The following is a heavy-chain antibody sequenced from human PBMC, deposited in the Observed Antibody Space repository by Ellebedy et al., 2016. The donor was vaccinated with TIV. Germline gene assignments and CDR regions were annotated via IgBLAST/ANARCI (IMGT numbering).Heavy chain of an antibody. CDR2: IGTAGDT. Sequence: GESLKISCAASGFTFSSYDMHWVRQGTGKGLEWVSAIGTAGDTYYPGSVKGRFTISRENAKNSLYLQITSLRAEDTAVYYCARVRFGDTTVDYWGQGTLVTFSS. CDR3: ARVRFGDTTVDY. D-gene: IGHD1-14*01. J-gene: IGHJ4*03. CDR1: GFTFSSYD. V-gene: IGHV3-13*01.